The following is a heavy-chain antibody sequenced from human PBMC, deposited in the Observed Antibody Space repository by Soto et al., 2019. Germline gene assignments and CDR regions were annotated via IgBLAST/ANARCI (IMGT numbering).Heavy chain of an antibody. CDR1: GFTFSSYA. Sequence: LGGSLRLSCAASGFTFSSYAMSWVRQAPGKGLEWVSAISGSGGGTYYADSVKGRFTISRDNSKNTLYLQMNSLRAEDTAVYYCAKDGNPIPYLTGYYRLGWFDPWGQGTLVTVSS. J-gene: IGHJ5*02. CDR2: ISGSGGGT. D-gene: IGHD3-9*01. V-gene: IGHV3-23*01. CDR3: AKDGNPIPYLTGYYRLGWFDP.